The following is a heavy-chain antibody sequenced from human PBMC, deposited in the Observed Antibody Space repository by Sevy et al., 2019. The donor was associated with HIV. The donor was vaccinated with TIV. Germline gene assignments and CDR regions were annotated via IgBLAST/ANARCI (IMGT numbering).Heavy chain of an antibody. D-gene: IGHD2-21*02. CDR2: ISHDGNYK. CDR1: GFTFSNYD. J-gene: IGHJ4*02. V-gene: IGHV3-30-3*01. Sequence: GGSLRLSCAASGFTFSNYDMHWVRQAPGKGLEWVAVISHDGNYKNYADSVKVRFTISRDDFKNPLYLQMGSLRPEDTAVYFCARLFSCGGDCYYLDYWGQGALVTVSS. CDR3: ARLFSCGGDCYYLDY.